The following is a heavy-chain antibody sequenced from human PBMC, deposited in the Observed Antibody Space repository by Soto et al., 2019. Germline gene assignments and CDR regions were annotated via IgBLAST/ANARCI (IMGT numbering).Heavy chain of an antibody. CDR2: ISYDGDYK. CDR1: GFTVSSYV. CDR3: AKDRGRYCSGGSCYLFDY. J-gene: IGHJ4*02. Sequence: GGSLRLSCAAFGFTVSSYVMHWVRQAPGKGLEWVAKISYDGDYKYYADSVKGRFTISRDNSKNTLYLQMNSLRAEDTALYYCAKDRGRYCSGGSCYLFDYWGQGIMVIVFS. D-gene: IGHD2-15*01. V-gene: IGHV3-30*18.